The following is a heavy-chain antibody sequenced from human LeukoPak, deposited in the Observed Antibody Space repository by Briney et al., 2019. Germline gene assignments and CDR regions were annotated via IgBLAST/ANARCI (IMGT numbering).Heavy chain of an antibody. J-gene: IGHJ4*02. CDR3: AREAEVAGTFDY. CDR1: GFTFSSYE. V-gene: IGHV3-48*03. D-gene: IGHD6-19*01. CDR2: ISSSGSTI. Sequence: TGGSLRLSCAASGFTFSSYEMNWVRQAPGKGLEWVSYISSSGSTIYYADSVKGRFTISRDNAKNSLYLQMNSLRAEDTAVYYCAREAEVAGTFDYWGQGTLVTVSP.